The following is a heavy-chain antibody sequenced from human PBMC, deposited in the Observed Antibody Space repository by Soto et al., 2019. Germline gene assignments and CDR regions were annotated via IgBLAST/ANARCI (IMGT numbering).Heavy chain of an antibody. CDR2: ISGSGTMK. CDR1: GFTFRNHA. Sequence: GGSLRLSCVASGFTFRNHAMTWVRQAPGKGLEWVSGISGSGTMKYYADSVRGHFIISRENAKNTLHLQMDNLRVEDTAVYYCAKEAEENEQVPIPGDNWGQGTLVTVSS. D-gene: IGHD2-2*02. CDR3: AKEAEENEQVPIPGDN. V-gene: IGHV3-23*01. J-gene: IGHJ4*02.